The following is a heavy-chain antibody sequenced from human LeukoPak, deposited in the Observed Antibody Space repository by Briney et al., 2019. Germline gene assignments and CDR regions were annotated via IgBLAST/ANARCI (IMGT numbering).Heavy chain of an antibody. Sequence: PGRSLRLSCAASGFSFSTYGMHWVRQAPGKGLEWVAVIWYDGSNEYYADSVKGRFTISRDNSKNTLYLQMHSLRAEDTAMYYCTRDLTGTTWSENDYWGQGTLVTISS. CDR3: TRDLTGTTWSENDY. D-gene: IGHD6-13*01. CDR2: IWYDGSNE. CDR1: GFSFSTYG. J-gene: IGHJ4*02. V-gene: IGHV3-33*01.